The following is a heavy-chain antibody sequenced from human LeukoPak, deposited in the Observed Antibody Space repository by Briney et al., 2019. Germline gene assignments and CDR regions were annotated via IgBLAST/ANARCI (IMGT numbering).Heavy chain of an antibody. CDR2: ISYDGSNK. CDR3: AVRRQGFFDY. Sequence: PGGSLRLSCAASGFTFSSYGMHWVRQAPGKGLEWVAVISYDGSNKYYADSVKGRFTISRDNSKNTLYLQMDSLRAEDTAVYYCAVRRQGFFDYWGQGTLVTVSS. CDR1: GFTFSSYG. V-gene: IGHV3-30*19. J-gene: IGHJ4*02.